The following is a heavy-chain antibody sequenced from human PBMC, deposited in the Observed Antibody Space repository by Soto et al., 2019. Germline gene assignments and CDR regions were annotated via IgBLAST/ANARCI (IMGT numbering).Heavy chain of an antibody. Sequence: GGSLRLSCAASGFTFSNAWMSWVRQAPGKGLEWVGRIKSKTDGGTTDYAAPVKGRFTTSRDDSKNTLYLQMNSLKTEDTAVYYCTTPDYYDGSDYSNYWGQGTLVTVSS. V-gene: IGHV3-15*01. D-gene: IGHD3-22*01. CDR3: TTPDYYDGSDYSNY. J-gene: IGHJ4*02. CDR1: GFTFSNAW. CDR2: IKSKTDGGTT.